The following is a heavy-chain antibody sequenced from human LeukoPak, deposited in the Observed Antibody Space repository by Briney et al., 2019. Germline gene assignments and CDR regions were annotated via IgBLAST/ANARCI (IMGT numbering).Heavy chain of an antibody. V-gene: IGHV3-48*03. CDR2: ISGSAATI. D-gene: IGHD4-17*01. Sequence: GGSLRLSCAASGFTFSNYEMNWVRQAPGKGLEWLSYISGSAATIYYADSVQGRFTISRDNAKNSLYLQMNSLRAEDTAVYYCARMTTVPHYGGQGTLVTVSS. CDR3: ARMTTVPHY. J-gene: IGHJ4*02. CDR1: GFTFSNYE.